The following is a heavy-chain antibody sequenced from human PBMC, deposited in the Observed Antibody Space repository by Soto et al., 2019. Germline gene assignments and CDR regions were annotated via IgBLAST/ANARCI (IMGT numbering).Heavy chain of an antibody. CDR1: GYTFTSYG. CDR3: ARTPHYSSSLAVLFDY. V-gene: IGHV1-18*04. CDR2: ISAYNGNT. D-gene: IGHD6-6*01. J-gene: IGHJ4*02. Sequence: QVQLVQSGAEVQKPGASVKVSCKASGYTFTSYGISWVRQAPGQGLEWMGWISAYNGNTNYAQKLQGRVTMTTDTATSTAYMELRSLRSDDTAVYYCARTPHYSSSLAVLFDYWGQGTLVTVSS.